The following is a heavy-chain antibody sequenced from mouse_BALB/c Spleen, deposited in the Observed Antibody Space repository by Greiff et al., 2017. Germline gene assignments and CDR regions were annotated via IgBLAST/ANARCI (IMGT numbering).Heavy chain of an antibody. CDR1: GYSFTGYT. D-gene: IGHD2-3*01. J-gene: IGHJ1*01. V-gene: IGHV1-18*01. Sequence: VQLKQSGPELVKPGASMKISCKASGYSFTGYTMNWVKQSHGKNLEWIELINPYNGGTSYNQKFKGKATLTVDKSSSTAYMELLGLTSEDSAVYYCARYDDGYYDWYFDVWGAGTTVTVSS. CDR3: ARYDDGYYDWYFDV. CDR2: INPYNGGT.